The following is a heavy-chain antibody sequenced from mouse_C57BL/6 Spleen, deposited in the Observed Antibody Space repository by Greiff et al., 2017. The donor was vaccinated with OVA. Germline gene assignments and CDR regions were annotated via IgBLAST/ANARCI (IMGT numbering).Heavy chain of an antibody. CDR3: ARSAYYDYDPFYCAMDY. Sequence: VQLQQSGAELVKPGASVKISCKASGYAFSSYWMNWVKQRPGKGLEWIGQIYPGDGDTNYNGKFKGKATLTADKSSSTAYMQLSSLTSEDSAVYFGARSAYYDYDPFYCAMDYWGQGTSVTVSS. J-gene: IGHJ4*01. CDR2: IYPGDGDT. D-gene: IGHD2-4*01. V-gene: IGHV1-80*01. CDR1: GYAFSSYW.